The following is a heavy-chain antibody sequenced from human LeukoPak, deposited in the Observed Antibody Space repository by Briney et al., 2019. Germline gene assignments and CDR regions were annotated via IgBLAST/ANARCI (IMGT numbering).Heavy chain of an antibody. CDR1: GFTFSNAW. CDR3: TTGLPDYYYGMDV. CDR2: IKRRTDGGTT. Sequence: GGSLRLSCAASGFTFSNAWMSWVRQAPGKGLEWVGRIKRRTDGGTTDYAAPVKGRFTISRDDSKNTLYLQTNSLKTEDTAVYYCTTGLPDYYYGMDVWGQGTTVTVSS. J-gene: IGHJ6*02. V-gene: IGHV3-15*01.